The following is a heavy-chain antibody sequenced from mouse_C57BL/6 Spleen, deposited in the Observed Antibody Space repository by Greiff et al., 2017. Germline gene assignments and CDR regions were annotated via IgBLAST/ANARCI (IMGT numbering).Heavy chain of an antibody. D-gene: IGHD2-5*01. Sequence: VKLQQPGAELVKPGASVKMSCKASGYTFTSYWITWVKQRPGQGLEWIGDIYPGSGSTNYNEKFKSKATLTVDTSSSTAYMQLSSLTSEDSAVYYCARVGVYYSNYGYAMDYWGQGTSVTVSS. V-gene: IGHV1-55*01. J-gene: IGHJ4*01. CDR2: IYPGSGST. CDR1: GYTFTSYW. CDR3: ARVGVYYSNYGYAMDY.